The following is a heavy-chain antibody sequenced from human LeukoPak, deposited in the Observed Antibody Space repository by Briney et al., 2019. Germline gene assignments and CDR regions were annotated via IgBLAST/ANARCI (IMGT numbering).Heavy chain of an antibody. CDR3: AKSGFEFDY. CDR2: ISGSGGST. J-gene: IGHJ4*02. CDR1: GFPFSSYA. Sequence: GGPLTLPCAPCGFPFSSYAMIWLRDAPGKALEGVSAISGSGGSTYYADSVKGRFTISRDNSKNTLYLQMNSLRAEDTAVYYCAKSGFEFDYWGQGTLVTVCS. V-gene: IGHV3-23*01. D-gene: IGHD3-10*01.